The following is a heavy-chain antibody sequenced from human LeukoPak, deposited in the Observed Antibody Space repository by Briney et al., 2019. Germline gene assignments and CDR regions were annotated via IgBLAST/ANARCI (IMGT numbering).Heavy chain of an antibody. V-gene: IGHV4-59*08. CDR1: GGSFSSYY. CDR3: ARHGKMATKEIDY. CDR2: IYYSGRP. J-gene: IGHJ4*02. D-gene: IGHD5-24*01. Sequence: PSVCLSLTCTVSGGSFSSYYWSWIRQPPGKGREGIGYIYYSGRPNYHPSLQSRVTISVDTSKNQYSLKLSSVTAADTAVYYCARHGKMATKEIDYGGQGTLVTV.